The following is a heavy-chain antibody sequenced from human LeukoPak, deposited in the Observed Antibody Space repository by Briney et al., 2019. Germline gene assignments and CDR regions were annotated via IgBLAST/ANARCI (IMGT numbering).Heavy chain of an antibody. Sequence: SETLSLTCTVSGGSISSYYWGWIRQPPGKGLEWIGSIYYSGSTYYNPSLKSRVTISVDTSKNQFSLKLSSVTAADTAVYYCARQLGSVTMVRRDYWGQGTLVTVSS. D-gene: IGHD3-10*01. CDR1: GGSISSYY. CDR3: ARQLGSVTMVRRDY. J-gene: IGHJ4*02. CDR2: IYYSGST. V-gene: IGHV4-39*01.